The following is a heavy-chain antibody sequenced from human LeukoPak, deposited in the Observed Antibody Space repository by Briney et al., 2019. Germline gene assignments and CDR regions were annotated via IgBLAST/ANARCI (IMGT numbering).Heavy chain of an antibody. Sequence: PGGSLRLSCAASGFIFNDYAVHWVRQAPGKGLEWVSGIRWHSGSIGYADSVKGRFTISRDNAKNSLYLQMNSLRAEDTALYYCVKDGQGLSDSSGYYFDYWGQETLVTVSS. CDR3: VKDGQGLSDSSGYYFDY. V-gene: IGHV3-9*01. D-gene: IGHD3-22*01. CDR1: GFIFNDYA. CDR2: IRWHSGSI. J-gene: IGHJ4*02.